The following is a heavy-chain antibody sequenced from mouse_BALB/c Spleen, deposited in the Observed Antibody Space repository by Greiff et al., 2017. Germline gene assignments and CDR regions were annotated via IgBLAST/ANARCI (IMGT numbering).Heavy chain of an antibody. V-gene: IGHV1-19*01. CDR3: ARGDYGSSFDY. CDR1: GYTFTDYY. CDR2: VNPYNGGT. Sequence: EVQLQQSGPELVKPGASVKMSCKASGYTFTDYYMDWVKQSHGESFEWIGRVNPYNGGTSYNQKFKGKATLTVDKSSSTAYMELNILTSEDSAVYYCARGDYGSSFDYWGQGTTLTVSS. J-gene: IGHJ2*01. D-gene: IGHD1-1*01.